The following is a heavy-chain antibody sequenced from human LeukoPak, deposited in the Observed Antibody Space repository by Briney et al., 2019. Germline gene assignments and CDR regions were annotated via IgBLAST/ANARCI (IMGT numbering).Heavy chain of an antibody. Sequence: SETMSLTCTVSGGSISSSSYYWGWIRQPPGKGLEWIGSIYYSGSTYYNPSLKSRVTISVDTSKNQFSLKLSSVTAADTAVYYCASLTYPRDIVVVPAAIIRYFDLWGRGTLVTVSS. CDR3: ASLTYPRDIVVVPAAIIRYFDL. CDR2: IYYSGST. J-gene: IGHJ2*01. CDR1: GGSISSSSYY. D-gene: IGHD2-2*01. V-gene: IGHV4-39*01.